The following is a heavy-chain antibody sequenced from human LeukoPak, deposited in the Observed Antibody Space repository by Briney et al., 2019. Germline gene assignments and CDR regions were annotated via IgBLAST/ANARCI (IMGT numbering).Heavy chain of an antibody. J-gene: IGHJ4*02. CDR1: GFTFSSYG. CDR3: AKSPGPGGSGSYYNAGDYFDY. Sequence: GGSLRLSCAASGFTFSSYGMHCVRQAPGKGLEWVAGISYDGSNKYYADSVKGRFTISRDNSKNTLYLQMNSLGAEDTAVYYCAKSPGPGGSGSYYNAGDYFDYWGQGTLVTVSS. V-gene: IGHV3-30*18. D-gene: IGHD3-10*01. CDR2: ISYDGSNK.